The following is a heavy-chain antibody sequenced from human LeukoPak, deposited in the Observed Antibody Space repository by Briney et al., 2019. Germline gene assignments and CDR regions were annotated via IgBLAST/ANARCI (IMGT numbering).Heavy chain of an antibody. D-gene: IGHD5-24*01. V-gene: IGHV4-39*01. CDR1: GGSISSSSYY. CDR2: IYYNGST. J-gene: IGHJ3*02. CDR3: ARVEMATTDAFDI. Sequence: SETLSLTCTVSGGSISSSSYYWGWIRQPPGKGLEWIGSIYYNGSTYYNPSLKSRVTISVDTSKNQFSLKLSSVTAADTAVYYCARVEMATTDAFDIWGLGTMVTVSS.